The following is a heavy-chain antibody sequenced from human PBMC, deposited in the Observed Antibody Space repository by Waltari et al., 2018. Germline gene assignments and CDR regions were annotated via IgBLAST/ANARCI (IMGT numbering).Heavy chain of an antibody. Sequence: QVQLVESGGGVVQPGRSLRLSCAASGFTFSSYAMHWVRQAPGKGLEWVAVISDDGSNKYDADSVKGRFTISRDNSKNTLYLQMNSLRAEDTAVYYCASYGDCSGGSCYSPFDYWGQGTLVTVSS. CDR2: ISDDGSNK. V-gene: IGHV3-30-3*01. CDR3: ASYGDCSGGSCYSPFDY. J-gene: IGHJ4*02. D-gene: IGHD2-15*01. CDR1: GFTFSSYA.